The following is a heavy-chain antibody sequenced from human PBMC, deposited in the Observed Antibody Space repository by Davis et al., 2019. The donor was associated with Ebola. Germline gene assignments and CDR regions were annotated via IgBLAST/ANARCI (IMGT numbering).Heavy chain of an antibody. Sequence: GGSLRLSCAASEFTFGNHWMYWVRQAPGKGLEWVGRIKSKSAGGTTDHAPPVRGRFIISRDESRNTLYLQMTSLRTEDTAVYFCTTDRGIAVRPLFDCWGQGTLVTVSS. D-gene: IGHD6-19*01. CDR3: TTDRGIAVRPLFDC. J-gene: IGHJ4*02. V-gene: IGHV3-15*01. CDR2: IKSKSAGGTT. CDR1: EFTFGNHW.